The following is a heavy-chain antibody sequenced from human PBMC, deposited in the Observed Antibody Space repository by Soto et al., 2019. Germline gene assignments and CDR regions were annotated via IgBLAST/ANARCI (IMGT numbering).Heavy chain of an antibody. CDR2: ISGGGANT. CDR1: GVTFSSYA. D-gene: IGHD3-10*01. J-gene: IGHJ4*02. CDR3: AKRPDRSGSRYCFDS. Sequence: GGSLRLSCAASGVTFSSYAMTWVRQAPGKGMEWVSSISGGGANTYYADSVKGRFTISRDNSKNTLYLQMNSLRAEDTALYYCAKRPDRSGSRYCFDSWGQGTLVSGSS. V-gene: IGHV3-23*01.